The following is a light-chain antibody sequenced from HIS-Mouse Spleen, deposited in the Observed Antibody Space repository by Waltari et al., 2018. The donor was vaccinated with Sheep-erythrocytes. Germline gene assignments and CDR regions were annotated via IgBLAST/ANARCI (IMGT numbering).Light chain of an antibody. J-gene: IGLJ3*02. CDR2: EVS. Sequence: QSALTQPPSASGSPGQSVTISCTGTSSDVGGYNYVSWYQQHPGKAPKLMIYEVSKRPSGVPDVFSGSKSGNTASLTVSGLQAEDEAYYYCSSYAGSNNWVFGGGTKLTVL. CDR1: SSDVGGYNY. CDR3: SSYAGSNNWV. V-gene: IGLV2-8*01.